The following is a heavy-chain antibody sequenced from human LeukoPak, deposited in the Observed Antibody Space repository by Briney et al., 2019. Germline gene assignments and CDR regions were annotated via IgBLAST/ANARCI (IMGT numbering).Heavy chain of an antibody. CDR2: ISAYNGNT. CDR3: ASGYYEGTKKIYYSDY. CDR1: GYTFTSYG. J-gene: IGHJ4*02. Sequence: ASVKVSCKASGYTFTSYGISWVRQAPGQGLEWMGWISAYNGNTNYAQKLQGRVTITADESTSTAYMELSSLRSEDTAVYYCASGYYEGTKKIYYSDYWGQGTLVTVSS. V-gene: IGHV1-18*01. D-gene: IGHD3-3*01.